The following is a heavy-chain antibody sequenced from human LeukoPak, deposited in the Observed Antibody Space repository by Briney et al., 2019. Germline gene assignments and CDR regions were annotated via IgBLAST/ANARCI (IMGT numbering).Heavy chain of an antibody. CDR2: ISGSGGST. CDR3: ARLACSGSSTSCNLDY. D-gene: IGHD2-2*01. V-gene: IGHV3-23*01. CDR1: GFTFSSYA. J-gene: IGHJ4*02. Sequence: PGGSLRLPCAASGFTFSSYAMSWVRQAPGKGLEWVSAISGSGGSTYYADSVKGRFTISRDNSKNTLYLQMNSLRAEDTAVYYCARLACSGSSTSCNLDYWGQGTLVTVSS.